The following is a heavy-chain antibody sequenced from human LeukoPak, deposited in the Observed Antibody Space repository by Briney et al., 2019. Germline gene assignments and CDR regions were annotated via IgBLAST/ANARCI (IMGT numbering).Heavy chain of an antibody. J-gene: IGHJ6*02. CDR3: ARDLRGRYCSSTSCYAPESANGMDV. CDR2: INPNSGGT. Sequence: ASVKVSCKASGYTFTGYYMHWVRQAPGQGLEWMGWINPNSGGTNYAQKFQGRVTMTRDTSISTAYMELSRLSSDDTAVYYCARDLRGRYCSSTSCYAPESANGMDVWGQGTTVTVSS. CDR1: GYTFTGYY. D-gene: IGHD2-2*01. V-gene: IGHV1-2*02.